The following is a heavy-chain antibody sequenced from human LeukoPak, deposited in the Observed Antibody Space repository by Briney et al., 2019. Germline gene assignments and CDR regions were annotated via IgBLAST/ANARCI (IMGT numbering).Heavy chain of an antibody. CDR2: ISSSSTYI. CDR1: GFTFSLYS. V-gene: IGHV3-21*01. J-gene: IGHJ4*02. D-gene: IGHD5-24*01. CDR3: ARDRPLQGLDY. Sequence: GGSLRLSCAASGFTFSLYSMNWVRQAPGKGLEWVSSISSSSTYIFYADSVKGRFTISRDNAKDSLYLQMNSLRAEDTGVYYCARDRPLQGLDYWGQGTLVTVSS.